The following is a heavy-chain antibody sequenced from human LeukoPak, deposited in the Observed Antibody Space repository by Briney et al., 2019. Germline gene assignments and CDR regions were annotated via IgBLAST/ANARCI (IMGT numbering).Heavy chain of an antibody. CDR3: ASGYGSGSYYAGFYFDY. Sequence: SETLSLTCTVSGGSISSGGYYWSRIRQHPGKGLEWIGYIYYSGSTYYNPSLKSRVTISVDTSKNQFSLKLSSVTAADTAVYYCASGYGSGSYYAGFYFDYWGQGTLVTVSS. J-gene: IGHJ4*02. CDR2: IYYSGST. CDR1: GGSISSGGYY. V-gene: IGHV4-31*03. D-gene: IGHD3-10*01.